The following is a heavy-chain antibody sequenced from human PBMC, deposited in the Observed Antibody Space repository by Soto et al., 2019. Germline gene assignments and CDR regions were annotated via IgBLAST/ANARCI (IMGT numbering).Heavy chain of an antibody. CDR2: IYSDGGST. Sequence: PGGSLRLSCAASGFTFSTYSMHWVRQAPGKGLVWVSRIYSDGGSTDYADSVKGRFTISRDNAKNTVYLQMNSLRAEDTALYYCARGPGYSARSVAVDYWGQGTLVTVSS. J-gene: IGHJ4*02. V-gene: IGHV3-74*01. CDR3: ARGPGYSARSVAVDY. CDR1: GFTFSTYS. D-gene: IGHD5-18*01.